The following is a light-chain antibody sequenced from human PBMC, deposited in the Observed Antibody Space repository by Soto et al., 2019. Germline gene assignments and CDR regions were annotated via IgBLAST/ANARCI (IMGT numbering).Light chain of an antibody. V-gene: IGKV1-39*01. CDR2: GAS. J-gene: IGKJ3*01. CDR3: QQSSSTPLT. CDR1: QNIDNY. Sequence: DIQMTQSPSYLSASVGDTVTITCRASQNIDNYLNWYQHKPGKAPKLLIYGASTLQSGVPSRFSGSGSGTDFTLTIASLQPEDYATYYCQQSSSTPLTFGPGTTVDVE.